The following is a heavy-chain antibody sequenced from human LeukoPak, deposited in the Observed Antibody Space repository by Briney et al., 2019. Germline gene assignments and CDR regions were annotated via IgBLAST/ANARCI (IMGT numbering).Heavy chain of an antibody. D-gene: IGHD2-21*01. CDR3: AKDFNGLGSAFDI. V-gene: IGHV3-43*02. CDR1: EFAFDDFA. Sequence: GGSLRLSCAASEFAFDDFAMHWVRQAPGKGLEWVSPISGDGNTTYCADSVKGRLTISRDNSKNSLFLQMNRLRTEDTALYFCAKDFNGLGSAFDIWGQGTMVTVSS. CDR2: ISGDGNTT. J-gene: IGHJ3*02.